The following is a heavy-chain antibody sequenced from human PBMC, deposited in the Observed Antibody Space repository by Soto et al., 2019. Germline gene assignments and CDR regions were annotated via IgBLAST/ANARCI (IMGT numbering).Heavy chain of an antibody. CDR1: GGSIRNGGYY. CDR3: ARAPLYPDY. D-gene: IGHD2-2*02. V-gene: IGHV4-31*03. CDR2: IYYSGST. Sequence: TLSVRYTVSGGSIRNGGYYRSWIRQHPGKGLEWIGYIYYSGSTYYNPSLKSRVTISVDTSKNQFSLKLTSVTAADTADYYCARAPLYPDYLGQGTLVTVSS. J-gene: IGHJ4*02.